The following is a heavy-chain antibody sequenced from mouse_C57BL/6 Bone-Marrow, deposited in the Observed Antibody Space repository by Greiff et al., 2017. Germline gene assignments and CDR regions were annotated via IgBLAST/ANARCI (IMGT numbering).Heavy chain of an antibody. CDR3: ARLGAYYSNYDAMDY. CDR2: IYPGDGDT. V-gene: IGHV1-82*01. Sequence: LMESGPELVKPGASVKISCKASGYAFSSSWMNWVKQRPGKGLEWIGRIYPGDGDTNYNGKFKGKATLTADKSSSTAYMQLSSLTSEDSAVYFCARLGAYYSNYDAMDYWGQGTSVTVSS. D-gene: IGHD2-5*01. CDR1: GYAFSSSW. J-gene: IGHJ4*01.